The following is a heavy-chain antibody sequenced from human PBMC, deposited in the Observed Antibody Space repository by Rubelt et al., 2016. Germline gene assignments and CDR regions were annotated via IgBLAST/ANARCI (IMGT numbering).Heavy chain of an antibody. V-gene: IGHV3-74*01. CDR1: GFTFSSYW. J-gene: IGHJ4*02. CDR2: INGDGSST. D-gene: IGHD5-18*01. Sequence: EVQLVESGGGLVQPGGSLRLSCAASGFTFSSYWMHWVRQPPGKGLVWVSRINGDGSSTTYADSVKGRFTISRDNAKNTLYLHMKSLRAEDTAVYYCAKGGYNYGYHFFDYWGQGTLVTVSS. CDR3: AKGGYNYGYHFFDY.